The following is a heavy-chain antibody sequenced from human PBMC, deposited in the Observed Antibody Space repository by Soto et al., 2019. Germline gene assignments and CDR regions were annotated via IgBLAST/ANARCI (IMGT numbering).Heavy chain of an antibody. Sequence: EVQLVESGGGLVQPGGSLRLSCVDSGFTFSSYWMSWVRQAPVKGLEWVGNIKQDGSEENYVDSVKGRFTISRDNAKNSMYLQMNSLRVEDKAVYYCARIAASGRGWDVWGQGTTVVVSS. V-gene: IGHV3-7*01. CDR2: IKQDGSEE. CDR1: GFTFSSYW. D-gene: IGHD6-13*01. CDR3: ARIAASGRGWDV. J-gene: IGHJ6*02.